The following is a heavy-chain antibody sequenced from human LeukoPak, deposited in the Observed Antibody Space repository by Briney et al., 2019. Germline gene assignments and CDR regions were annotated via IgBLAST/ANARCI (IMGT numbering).Heavy chain of an antibody. J-gene: IGHJ4*02. CDR2: ISYDGSNK. CDR1: GFTFSSYG. V-gene: IGHV3-30*18. CDR3: AKGYYDSSGYYSILAGFFDY. D-gene: IGHD3-22*01. Sequence: GGSLRLSCAASGFTFSSYGMHWVRQAPGKGLEWVAVISYDGSNKYYADSVKGRFTISRDNSKNTLYLQMNSLRAEDTAVYYCAKGYYDSSGYYSILAGFFDYWGQGTLVTVSS.